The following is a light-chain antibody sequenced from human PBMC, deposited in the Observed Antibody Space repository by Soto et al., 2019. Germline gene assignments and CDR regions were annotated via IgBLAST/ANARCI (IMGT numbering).Light chain of an antibody. CDR2: EVS. V-gene: IGLV2-8*01. J-gene: IGLJ2*01. CDR3: SSYAGSNNPVV. CDR1: SSDVGGYNY. Sequence: QSALTPPASASGSPGQSVTISCTGTSSDVGGYNYVSWYQQHPGKAPKFMIFEVSRRPSGVPDRFSGSKSGNTASLTVSGLQADDEADYYCSSYAGSNNPVVFGGGTKLTVL.